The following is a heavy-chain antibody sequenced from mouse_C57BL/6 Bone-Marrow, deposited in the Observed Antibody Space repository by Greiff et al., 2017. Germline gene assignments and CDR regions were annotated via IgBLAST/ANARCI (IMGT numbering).Heavy chain of an antibody. CDR2: IRNKANNHAT. Sequence: EVKVVESGGGLVQPGGSMKLSCAASGFTFSDAWMDWVRQSPEKGLEWVAEIRNKANNHATYYAESVKGRFTISRDDSKSSVYLQMNSLRAEDTGIYYCTAAAQATYYFDYWGQGTTLTVSS. V-gene: IGHV6-6*01. J-gene: IGHJ2*01. CDR3: TAAAQATYYFDY. CDR1: GFTFSDAW. D-gene: IGHD3-2*02.